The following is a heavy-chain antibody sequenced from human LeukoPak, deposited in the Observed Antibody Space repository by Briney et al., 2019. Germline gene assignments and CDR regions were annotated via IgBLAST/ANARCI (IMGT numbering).Heavy chain of an antibody. J-gene: IGHJ4*02. CDR2: INPNSGGT. CDR1: GYTFTGYY. D-gene: IGHD1-26*01. V-gene: IGHV1-2*02. CDR3: ARGWDEGHDY. Sequence: ASVKVSCKASGYTFTGYYIHWVRQAPGQGLEWMGWINPNSGGTTFAQKFQGRVTMTRDTSISTAYMEVSSLRSDDTAGYYCARGWDEGHDYWGQGTLVTVSS.